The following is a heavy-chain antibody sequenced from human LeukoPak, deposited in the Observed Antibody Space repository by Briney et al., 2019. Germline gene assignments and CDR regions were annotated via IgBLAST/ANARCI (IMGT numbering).Heavy chain of an antibody. V-gene: IGHV4-59*01. Sequence: SETLSLTCAVYGGSFSGYYWSWIRQPPGKGLKWIGYIYYSGSTNYNPSLKSRVTISVDTSKNQFSLKLSSVTAADTAVYYCARGGDYFAPLACNWFDPWGQGTLVTVSS. CDR2: IYYSGST. J-gene: IGHJ5*02. CDR3: ARGGDYFAPLACNWFDP. D-gene: IGHD4-17*01. CDR1: GGSFSGYY.